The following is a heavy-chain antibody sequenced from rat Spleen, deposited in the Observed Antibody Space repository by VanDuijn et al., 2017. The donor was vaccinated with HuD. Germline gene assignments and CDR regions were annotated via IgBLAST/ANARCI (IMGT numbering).Heavy chain of an antibody. Sequence: QVQLKESGPGLVQPSQTLSLTCTVSGFSLSSYGVHWVRQAPGKGLEWMGIIWGDGSTNYNSALKSRLSISRNTSKSQVFLKMNSLQTEDTATYYCARDNYGYTSWGQGVMVTVSS. V-gene: IGHV2-13*01. CDR2: IWGDGST. CDR3: ARDNYGYTS. CDR1: GFSLSSYG. D-gene: IGHD1-4*01. J-gene: IGHJ2*01.